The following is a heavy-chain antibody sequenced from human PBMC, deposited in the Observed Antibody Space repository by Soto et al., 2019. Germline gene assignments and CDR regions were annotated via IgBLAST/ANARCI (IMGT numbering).Heavy chain of an antibody. D-gene: IGHD3-10*01. CDR2: ISAYNGNT. CDR1: GYTFTSYG. Sequence: QVQLVQSGAEVKKPGASVKVSCKASGYTFTSYGISWVRQAPGQGLEWMGWISAYNGNTNYAQKLQGRVTMTTDTSTSTAYMELRSLRSDDTAVYYCARDRPLLLWFGEPTTYYYYGMDVWGQGTTVTVSS. V-gene: IGHV1-18*01. CDR3: ARDRPLLLWFGEPTTYYYYGMDV. J-gene: IGHJ6*02.